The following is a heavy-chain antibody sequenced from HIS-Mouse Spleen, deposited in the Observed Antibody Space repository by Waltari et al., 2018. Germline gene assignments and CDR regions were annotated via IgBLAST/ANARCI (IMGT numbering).Heavy chain of an antibody. J-gene: IGHJ2*01. Sequence: QVQLVQSGAEVKKPGASVKVSCKASGYTFTSYGISWVRQAPGQGLEWMGWISAYNGNTNYAQKLQGKVTMTTETSTSTAYMELRSLRSDDTAVYYCAREIPYSSSWYDWYFDLWGRGTLVTVSS. V-gene: IGHV1-18*01. CDR3: AREIPYSSSWYDWYFDL. CDR2: ISAYNGNT. D-gene: IGHD6-13*01. CDR1: GYTFTSYG.